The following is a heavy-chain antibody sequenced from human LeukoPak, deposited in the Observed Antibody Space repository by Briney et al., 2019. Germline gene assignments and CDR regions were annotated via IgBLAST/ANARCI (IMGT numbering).Heavy chain of an antibody. J-gene: IGHJ6*03. Sequence: GTSVKVSCKASGFTFTSSAMQWVRQARGQRLEWIGWIVVGSGNTNYAQKFQERVTMTIDTSTSTADMELRNLRSDDSAVYYCARGFSGGYYGTSSYYYYYMDVWGKGTTVTVSS. CDR2: IVVGSGNT. V-gene: IGHV1-58*02. CDR3: ARGFSGGYYGTSSYYYYYMDV. D-gene: IGHD3-3*01. CDR1: GFTFTSSA.